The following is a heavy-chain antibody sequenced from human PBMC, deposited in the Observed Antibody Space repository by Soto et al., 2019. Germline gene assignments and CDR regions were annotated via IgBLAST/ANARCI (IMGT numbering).Heavy chain of an antibody. V-gene: IGHV3-74*01. CDR2: LNPGGSIT. CDR1: GFTFSSYW. CDR3: ARVPTGKYGVWNY. Sequence: GGSLRLSCAASGFTFSSYWMHWVRQAPGKGLVWVSRLNPGGSITAYADSVKGRFTISRDNAKNTLYLQMNTLRGDDTAVYYCARVPTGKYGVWNYWGQGTLVTVSS. J-gene: IGHJ4*02. D-gene: IGHD2-8*01.